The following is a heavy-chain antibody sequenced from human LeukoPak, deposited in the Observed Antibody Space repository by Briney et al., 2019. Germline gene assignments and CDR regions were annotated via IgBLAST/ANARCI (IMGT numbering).Heavy chain of an antibody. J-gene: IGHJ3*01. D-gene: IGHD3-10*01. CDR3: ARPYYYGSGSPKVV. CDR2: IYTSGST. CDR1: GGSISSGSYY. V-gene: IGHV4-61*02. Sequence: SETLSLTCTVSGGSISSGSYYWSWIRQPAGKGLEWIGRIYTSGSTNYNPSLKSRVTISVDTSKNQFSLKLSSVTAADTAVYYCARPYYYGSGSPKVVWGQGTMVTVSS.